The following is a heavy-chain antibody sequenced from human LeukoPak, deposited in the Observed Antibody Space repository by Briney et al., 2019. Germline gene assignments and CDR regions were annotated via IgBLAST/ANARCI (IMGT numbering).Heavy chain of an antibody. Sequence: GGSLRLSCAASGFTFSSYAMSWVRQAPGKGLEWVSGISGSGDRTYYADSMKGRFTISRDNSKNTLYLQMNSLRAEDTAVYYCATRSVLPEPDYYFDYWGQGTLVTVSS. D-gene: IGHD1-14*01. V-gene: IGHV3-23*01. CDR1: GFTFSSYA. CDR2: ISGSGDRT. CDR3: ATRSVLPEPDYYFDY. J-gene: IGHJ4*02.